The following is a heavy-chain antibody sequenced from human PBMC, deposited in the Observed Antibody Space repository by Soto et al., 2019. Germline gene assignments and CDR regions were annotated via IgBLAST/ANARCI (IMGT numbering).Heavy chain of an antibody. V-gene: IGHV1-18*01. CDR2: ISAYNGNT. CDR1: GYTFASYA. CDR3: AAIDGYNYYHYFDY. Sequence: ASVKVSCKASGYTFASYAISWMRQAPGQGLEWMGWISAYNGNTNYAQKLQGRVTMTTDTSTSTAYMELRSLRSDDTAVYYCAAIDGYNYYHYFDYWGQGTLVTVSS. D-gene: IGHD5-12*01. J-gene: IGHJ4*02.